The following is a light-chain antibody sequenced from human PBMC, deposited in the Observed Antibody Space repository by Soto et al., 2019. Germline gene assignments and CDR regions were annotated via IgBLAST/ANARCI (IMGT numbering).Light chain of an antibody. CDR1: SGSIASNY. CDR3: QSYVSAGVV. J-gene: IGLJ2*01. CDR2: EDN. Sequence: NFMLTQPHSVSEYPGKTVTISCTRSSGSIASNYVQWYQQRPGSAPTTVIYEDNQRPSGVPDRFSGSIDSSSNSASLTISGLKTEDEADYYCQSYVSAGVVFGGGTKLTVL. V-gene: IGLV6-57*04.